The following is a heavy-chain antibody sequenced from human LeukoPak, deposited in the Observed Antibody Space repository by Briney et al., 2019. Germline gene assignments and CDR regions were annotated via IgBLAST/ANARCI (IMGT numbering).Heavy chain of an antibody. V-gene: IGHV3-30*03. CDR3: ARAREVDTACFDY. Sequence: GRSLRLSCAASGFTFSSYGMHWVRQAPGKGLEWVAVISYDGSNKYYADSVKGRFTISRDNSKNTLYLQMNSLRAEDTAVYYCARAREVDTACFDYWGQGTLVTVSS. CDR2: ISYDGSNK. D-gene: IGHD5-18*01. CDR1: GFTFSSYG. J-gene: IGHJ4*02.